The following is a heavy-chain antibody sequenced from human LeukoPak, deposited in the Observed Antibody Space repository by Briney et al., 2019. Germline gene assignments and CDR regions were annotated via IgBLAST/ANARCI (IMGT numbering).Heavy chain of an antibody. V-gene: IGHV3-15*01. CDR3: TTAVGYYGSGTYYPLEY. CDR2: IKSKTDGGTT. Sequence: KTGGSLRLSCAASGFTFNNAWMSWVRQAPGKGLEWVGRIKSKTDGGTTDYAAPVKGRFTISRDDSKNTLYLQMNSLKTEDTAVYYCTTAVGYYGSGTYYPLEYWGQGTPVTVSS. J-gene: IGHJ4*02. CDR1: GFTFNNAW. D-gene: IGHD3-10*01.